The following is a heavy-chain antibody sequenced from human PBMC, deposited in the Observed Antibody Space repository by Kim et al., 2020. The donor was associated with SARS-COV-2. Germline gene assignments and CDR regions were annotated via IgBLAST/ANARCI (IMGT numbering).Heavy chain of an antibody. CDR3: AKDSGYDDGSFDY. CDR2: IWYDGSNK. J-gene: IGHJ4*02. D-gene: IGHD3-22*01. V-gene: IGHV3-33*06. CDR1: GFTFSSYG. Sequence: GVSLRLSCAASGFTFSSYGMHWVRQAPGKGLEWVAVIWYDGSNKYYADSVKGRFTISRDNSKNTLYLQMNSLRAEDTAVYYCAKDSGYDDGSFDYWGQGTLVTVSS.